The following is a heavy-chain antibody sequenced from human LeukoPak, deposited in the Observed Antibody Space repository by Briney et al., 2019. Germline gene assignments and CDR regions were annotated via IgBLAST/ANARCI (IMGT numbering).Heavy chain of an antibody. CDR3: ARSHSPHYDILTGYIPPFDY. J-gene: IGHJ4*02. V-gene: IGHV1-2*02. CDR1: GYTFTGYY. Sequence: ASVKASCKASGYTFTGYYMHWVRQAPGQGLEWMGWINPNSGGTNYAQKFQGRVTMTRDTPISTAYMELSRLRSDDTAVYYCARSHSPHYDILTGYIPPFDYWGQGTLVTVSS. CDR2: INPNSGGT. D-gene: IGHD3-9*01.